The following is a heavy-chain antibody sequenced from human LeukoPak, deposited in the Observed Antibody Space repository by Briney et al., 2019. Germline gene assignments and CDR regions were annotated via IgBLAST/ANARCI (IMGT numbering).Heavy chain of an antibody. D-gene: IGHD3-9*01. CDR3: AKGGDILTGYYLYWYFDL. CDR2: ISRSGSST. Sequence: GGSLRLSCAGSGFTFSAYAMSWVRQAPGKGLEWVSAISRSGSSTDYADSVKGRFTISRDNSKNTLYLQMNSLRPEDTAVYYCAKGGDILTGYYLYWYFDLWGRGTLVTVSS. CDR1: GFTFSAYA. V-gene: IGHV3-23*01. J-gene: IGHJ2*01.